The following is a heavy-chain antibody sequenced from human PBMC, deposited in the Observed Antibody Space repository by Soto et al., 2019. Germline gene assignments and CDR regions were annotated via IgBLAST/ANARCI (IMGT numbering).Heavy chain of an antibody. V-gene: IGHV4-34*01. Sequence: SETLSLTCAVYGGAFSGYYWSWIRQPPGKGLEWIGEINHSGSTNYNPSIKSRVTISVDTSKNQFSLKLSSVTAADTAVYYCARKIWFGELLFFDYWGQGTLVTVSS. CDR1: GGAFSGYY. CDR2: INHSGST. J-gene: IGHJ4*02. D-gene: IGHD3-10*01. CDR3: ARKIWFGELLFFDY.